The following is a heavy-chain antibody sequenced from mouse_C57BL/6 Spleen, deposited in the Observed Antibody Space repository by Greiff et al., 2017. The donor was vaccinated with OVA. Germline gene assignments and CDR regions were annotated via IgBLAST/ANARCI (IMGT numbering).Heavy chain of an antibody. V-gene: IGHV1-64*01. CDR2: IHPNSGST. D-gene: IGHD3-3*01. CDR1: GYTFTSYW. J-gene: IGHJ1*03. Sequence: QVHVKQSGAELVKPGASVKLSCKASGYTFTSYWMHWVKQRPGQGLEWIGMIHPNSGSTNYNEKFKSKATLTVDKSSSTAYMQLSSLTSEDSAVYYCARERDKGYFDVWGTGTTVTVSS. CDR3: ARERDKGYFDV.